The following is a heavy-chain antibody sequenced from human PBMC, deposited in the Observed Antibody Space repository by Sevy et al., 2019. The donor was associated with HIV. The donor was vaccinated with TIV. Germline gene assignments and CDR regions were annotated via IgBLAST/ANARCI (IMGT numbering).Heavy chain of an antibody. CDR3: ARYCPVGYCSGFNADYYYSGMDV. CDR1: GYSFTSYW. Sequence: GESLKISCKGSGYSFTSYWINWVRQMPGKGLEWMGRLDPSDSYTNYSPSFQGHVTISADKSISTAYLQWSSLKASDTAMYYCARYCPVGYCSGFNADYYYSGMDVGPRDHGHRLL. V-gene: IGHV5-10-1*01. J-gene: IGHJ6*02. D-gene: IGHD2-15*01. CDR2: LDPSDSYT.